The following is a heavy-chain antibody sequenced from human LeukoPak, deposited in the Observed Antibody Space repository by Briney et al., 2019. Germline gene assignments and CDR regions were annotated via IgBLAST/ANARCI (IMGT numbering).Heavy chain of an antibody. CDR3: AKDSVTTGGAYGMDV. V-gene: IGHV3-30-3*01. Sequence: PGRSLRLSCAASGFTFSSYAMHWVRQAPGKGLEWVAVISYDGSNKYYADSVKGRFTISRDNSKNTLYLQMNSLRAEDTAVYSCAKDSVTTGGAYGMDVWGQGTTVTVSS. CDR1: GFTFSSYA. D-gene: IGHD4-17*01. J-gene: IGHJ6*02. CDR2: ISYDGSNK.